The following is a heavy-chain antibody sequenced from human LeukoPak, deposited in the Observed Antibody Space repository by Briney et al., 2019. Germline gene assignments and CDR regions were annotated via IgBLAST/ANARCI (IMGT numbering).Heavy chain of an antibody. V-gene: IGHV3-7*01. CDR3: ARDRDSIAFDI. J-gene: IGHJ3*02. CDR1: GFTFSNYA. Sequence: GGSLRLSCAASGFTFSNYAMSWVRQAPGKGLEWVANIKQDGSEKYYVDSVKGRFTISRDNAKNSLYLQMNSLRAEDTAVYYCARDRDSIAFDIWGQGTMVTVSS. D-gene: IGHD3-22*01. CDR2: IKQDGSEK.